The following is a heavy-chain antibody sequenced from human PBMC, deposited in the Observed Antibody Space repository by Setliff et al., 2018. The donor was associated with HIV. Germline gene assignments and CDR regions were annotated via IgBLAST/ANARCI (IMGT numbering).Heavy chain of an antibody. Sequence: PSETLSLTCTVSGETIRNGFYYWHWMRQPPGKGLEWIGSIYYSGSTHYKSSLKSRVTISVDTSKNQFSLRLSSVTAADTAVYYCARGGGPDTNFDSWGQGTLVTVSS. CDR2: IYYSGST. CDR3: ARGGGPDTNFDS. J-gene: IGHJ4*02. V-gene: IGHV4-39*07. CDR1: GETIRNGFYY.